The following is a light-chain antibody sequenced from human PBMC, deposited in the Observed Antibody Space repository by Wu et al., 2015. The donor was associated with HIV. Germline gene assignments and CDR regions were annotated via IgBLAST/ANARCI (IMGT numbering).Light chain of an antibody. J-gene: IGKJ1*01. V-gene: IGKV3-15*01. CDR3: QQYNNWPRT. Sequence: EIVMTQSPATLSVSPGDSATLSCRASQSVSTNLAWYQQKPGQAPRLLIYGASTRATGFPARFGGSGSGTEFTLTINNMQSEDFAAYYCQQYNNWPRTFGQGTKVEIK. CDR2: GAS. CDR1: QSVSTN.